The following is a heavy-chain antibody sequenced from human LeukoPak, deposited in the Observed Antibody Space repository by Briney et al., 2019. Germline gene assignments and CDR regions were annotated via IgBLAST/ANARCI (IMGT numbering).Heavy chain of an antibody. D-gene: IGHD3-3*01. J-gene: IGHJ6*03. V-gene: IGHV4-34*01. CDR1: GGPFSGYY. CDR3: ARAGGGFWSGDTYDYSYYYIDV. CDR2: INKGGST. Sequence: SGTLCLTCAVYGGPFSGYYWTWIRQSPGKGLEWVGEINKGGSTNYNPSLESRLSLSVDTSKSQVSLRVTSVTAADSAIYYCARAGGGFWSGDTYDYSYYYIDVWGAGTTVTVSS.